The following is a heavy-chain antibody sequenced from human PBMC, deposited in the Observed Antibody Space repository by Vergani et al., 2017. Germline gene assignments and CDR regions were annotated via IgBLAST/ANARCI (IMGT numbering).Heavy chain of an antibody. D-gene: IGHD3-9*01. Sequence: QLHLQESGPGLVKPSETLSLTCTVSGGSITSSSYYLGWIRQPPGKVLEWIGNIYHSGGAYYNPSLKGRVTISVETSKNQFSLEVTSVTAADTAIYFCARTESFILRYFHWALWGQGTLVTVSS. CDR1: GGSITSSSYY. CDR2: IYHSGGA. J-gene: IGHJ4*02. CDR3: ARTESFILRYFHWAL. V-gene: IGHV4-39*01.